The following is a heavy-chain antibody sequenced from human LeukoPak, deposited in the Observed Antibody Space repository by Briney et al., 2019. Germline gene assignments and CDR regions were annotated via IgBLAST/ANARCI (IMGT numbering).Heavy chain of an antibody. Sequence: VGSLRLSCAASGFTFSTYALHWVRQAPGKGLEWVAVISYDGSDKYYADSVKGRFTISRDNSKNTLYLQMNSLRGEDTAVYYCARDRGDYGDQTLDYWGQGTLVSVSS. CDR3: ARDRGDYGDQTLDY. J-gene: IGHJ4*02. D-gene: IGHD4-17*01. V-gene: IGHV3-30-3*01. CDR2: ISYDGSDK. CDR1: GFTFSTYA.